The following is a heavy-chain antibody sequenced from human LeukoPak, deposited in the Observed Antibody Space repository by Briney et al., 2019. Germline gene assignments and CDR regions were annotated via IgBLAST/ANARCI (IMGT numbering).Heavy chain of an antibody. CDR1: GFTFSSYW. J-gene: IGHJ4*02. CDR2: IKQDGSEK. CDR3: ARDRPDYGDNPDY. Sequence: GGSLRLSCAASGFTFSSYWMSWVRQAPGKGLEWVANIKQDGSEKYYVDSVKGRFTISRDNAKNSLYLQMNSLRAEDTAVYYCARDRPDYGDNPDYWGQGTLVTVSS. V-gene: IGHV3-7*01. D-gene: IGHD4-23*01.